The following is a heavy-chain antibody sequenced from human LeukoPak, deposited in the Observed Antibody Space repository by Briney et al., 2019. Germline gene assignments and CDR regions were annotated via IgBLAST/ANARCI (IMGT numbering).Heavy chain of an antibody. Sequence: GGSLRLSCAASGFTFSSYAMSWVRQAPGKGLEWVSGINWNGGSTGYADSVKGRFTISRDNAKNSLYLQMNSLRAEDTALYYCASPMGSGWYLSAFDYWGQGTLVTVSS. D-gene: IGHD6-19*01. V-gene: IGHV3-20*04. CDR1: GFTFSSYA. CDR2: INWNGGST. CDR3: ASPMGSGWYLSAFDY. J-gene: IGHJ4*02.